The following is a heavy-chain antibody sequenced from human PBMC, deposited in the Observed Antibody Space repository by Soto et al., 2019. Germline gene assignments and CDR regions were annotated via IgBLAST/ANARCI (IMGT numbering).Heavy chain of an antibody. J-gene: IGHJ6*03. CDR3: AKDLGTDDFWSAYYTCYYMDV. D-gene: IGHD3-3*01. V-gene: IGHV3-23*01. CDR2: ISGSGDNT. Sequence: EVQLLESGGGLVQPGGSLRLSCAASGFTFSSYALNWVRQAPGKGLEWVSVISGSGDNTYYADSVKGRFTISRDNSKNTLYLQMNSLRAEDTAVYYCAKDLGTDDFWSAYYTCYYMDVWGEGTTVTVSS. CDR1: GFTFSSYA.